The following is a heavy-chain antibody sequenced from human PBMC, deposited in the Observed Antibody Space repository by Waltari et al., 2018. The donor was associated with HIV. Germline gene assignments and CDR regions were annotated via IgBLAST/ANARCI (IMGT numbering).Heavy chain of an antibody. J-gene: IGHJ1*01. CDR2: INVALDER. CDR3: ARGTLWLVSVLES. CDR1: GGTLSGFA. D-gene: IGHD6-19*01. V-gene: IGHV1-3*01. Sequence: QVTLVQSGPEVKRPGASVKISCEASGGTLSGFAVHWVRQAPGQGLEWLGRINVALDERRLQERCQGRVALNRDTSQTTVSMELKNLTSDDTAVYFCARGTLWLVSVLESWGQDALVTVSS.